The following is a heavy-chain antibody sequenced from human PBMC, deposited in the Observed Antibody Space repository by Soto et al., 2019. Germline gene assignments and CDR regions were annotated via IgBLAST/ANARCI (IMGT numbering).Heavy chain of an antibody. J-gene: IGHJ4*02. Sequence: GGSLRLSCAASGFTFSSYAMHWVRQAPGKGLEWVAVISYDGSNKYYADSVKGRFTISRDNSKNTLYLQMNSLRAEDTAVYYCATTMVRGVIRQSFDYWGQGTLVTVSS. CDR2: ISYDGSNK. V-gene: IGHV3-30-3*01. D-gene: IGHD3-10*01. CDR1: GFTFSSYA. CDR3: ATTMVRGVIRQSFDY.